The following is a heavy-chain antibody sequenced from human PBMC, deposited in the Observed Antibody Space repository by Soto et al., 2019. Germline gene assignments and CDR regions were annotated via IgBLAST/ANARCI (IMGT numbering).Heavy chain of an antibody. CDR2: IWYDGSNK. V-gene: IGHV3-33*01. J-gene: IGHJ4*02. D-gene: IGHD1-1*01. Sequence: PGGSLRLSSAASGFTFSNYGMHWVRQASGKGLEWVAVIWYDGSNKYYADSVRGRFTISRDNSKNTLYLQMNSLRAEDTAVYYCARDLNDPAAGLDYWGQGTLVTVSS. CDR1: GFTFSNYG. CDR3: ARDLNDPAAGLDY.